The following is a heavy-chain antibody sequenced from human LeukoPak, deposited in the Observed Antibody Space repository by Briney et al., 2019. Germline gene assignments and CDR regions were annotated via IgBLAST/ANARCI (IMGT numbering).Heavy chain of an antibody. Sequence: GGSLRLSCAVSGITLSNYGMTWVRQAPGKGLEWLAVLSYDGTNKYYADSVKGRFTISRDNSENTLYLQMNSLRAEDTAIYYCAKDLAYYDSSGDYYPAFDIWGQGTMVTVSS. CDR1: GITLSNYG. CDR3: AKDLAYYDSSGDYYPAFDI. D-gene: IGHD3-22*01. V-gene: IGHV3-30*18. CDR2: LSYDGTNK. J-gene: IGHJ3*02.